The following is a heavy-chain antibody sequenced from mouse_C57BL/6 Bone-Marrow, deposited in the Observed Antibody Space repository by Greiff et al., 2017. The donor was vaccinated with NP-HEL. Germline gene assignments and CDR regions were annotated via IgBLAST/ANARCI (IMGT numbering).Heavy chain of an antibody. CDR3: ARKGTWERYFDV. D-gene: IGHD4-1*01. CDR2: IYIGNGYT. CDR1: GYTFTSYG. Sequence: VQLQQSGAELVRPGSSVKMSCKTSGYTFTSYGINWVKQRPGQGLEWIGYIYIGNGYTEYHEKFKGKATLTSDTSSSTAYMQLSSLTSEDSAIYFGARKGTWERYFDVWGTGTTVTVSA. V-gene: IGHV1-58*01. J-gene: IGHJ1*03.